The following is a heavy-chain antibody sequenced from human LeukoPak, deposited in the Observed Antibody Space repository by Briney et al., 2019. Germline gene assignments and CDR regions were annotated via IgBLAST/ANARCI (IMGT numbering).Heavy chain of an antibody. CDR3: ARERPAAMPVDY. CDR2: ISSSSSSYI. D-gene: IGHD2-2*01. CDR1: GFTFSSYS. Sequence: GGSLRLSCAASGFTFSSYSMNWVRQAPGKGLEWVSSISSSSSSYIYYADSVKGRFTISRDNAKNSLYLQMNSLRAEDTAVYYCARERPAAMPVDYWGQGTLVTVSS. J-gene: IGHJ4*02. V-gene: IGHV3-21*01.